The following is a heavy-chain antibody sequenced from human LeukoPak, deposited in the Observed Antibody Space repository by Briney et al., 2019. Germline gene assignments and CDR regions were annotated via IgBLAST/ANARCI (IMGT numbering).Heavy chain of an antibody. CDR2: IYYSGST. CDR1: GGSISSYY. D-gene: IGHD3-22*01. V-gene: IGHV4-59*01. Sequence: SETLSLTCTVSGGSISSYYWSWIRQPPGKGLEWIGYIYYSGSTNYNPSLKSRVTISVDTSKNQFSLKLSSVTAADTAVYYCARGVSEDYYDSRNWFDPWGQRTLVTVSS. J-gene: IGHJ5*02. CDR3: ARGVSEDYYDSRNWFDP.